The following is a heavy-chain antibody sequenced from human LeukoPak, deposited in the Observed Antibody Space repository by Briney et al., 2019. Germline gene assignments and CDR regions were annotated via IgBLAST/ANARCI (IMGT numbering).Heavy chain of an antibody. J-gene: IGHJ4*02. CDR1: GFTLSSYE. V-gene: IGHV3-48*03. CDR2: ISSSGRTI. CDR3: ATSPKYFDY. Sequence: GGSLRLSCVASGFTLSSYEMIWVRQAPGEGLEWVSYISSSGRTIYYADSVKGRFTISRDDAKNALYLQMSSLRVEDTAVYYCATSPKYFDYWGQGSLVTVSS.